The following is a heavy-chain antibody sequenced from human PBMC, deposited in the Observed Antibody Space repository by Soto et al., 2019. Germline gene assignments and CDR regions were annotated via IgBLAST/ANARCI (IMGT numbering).Heavy chain of an antibody. CDR2: IKHDGSEK. CDR1: GFPFSSYW. J-gene: IGHJ4*02. V-gene: IGHV3-7*01. Sequence: GGSLRLSCAASGFPFSSYWMSWVRQAPGKGLEWVANIKHDGSEKYYVDSVKGRFTISRDNAKNSLYLQMNSLRAEDTAVYYCARGYDFWSGYTAFDYWGQGTLVTVSS. D-gene: IGHD3-3*01. CDR3: ARGYDFWSGYTAFDY.